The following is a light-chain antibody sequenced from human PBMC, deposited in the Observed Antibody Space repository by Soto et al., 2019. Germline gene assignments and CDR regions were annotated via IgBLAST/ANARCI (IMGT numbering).Light chain of an antibody. J-gene: IGLJ3*02. V-gene: IGLV2-14*03. CDR1: SGDVGFYDF. CDR2: GVT. CDR3: ASYTGSSTYL. Sequence: QSALTQPASMSGSPGQSITISCTGTSGDVGFYDFVSWYQQHPGKVPRLIIYGVTKRPSGVSHRFSGSKSGNTASLTISGLQVEDEADYSCASYTGSSTYLFGGGTQLT.